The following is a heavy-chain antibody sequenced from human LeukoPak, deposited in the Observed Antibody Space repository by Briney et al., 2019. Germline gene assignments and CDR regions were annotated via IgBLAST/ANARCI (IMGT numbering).Heavy chain of an antibody. V-gene: IGHV3-23*01. CDR2: FSESGDTT. D-gene: IGHD6-19*01. J-gene: IGHJ4*02. Sequence: GGSLRPSCAPAGSTFSKYAMGCGRPPPGRGRGWVSTFSESGDTTYDADSVKGRFTMSRDNPKNTLYLRMNSLRADDRAVYYCAKNPLSVGGNYYFEYWGQGTLVTVSS. CDR1: GSTFSKYA. CDR3: AKNPLSVGGNYYFEY.